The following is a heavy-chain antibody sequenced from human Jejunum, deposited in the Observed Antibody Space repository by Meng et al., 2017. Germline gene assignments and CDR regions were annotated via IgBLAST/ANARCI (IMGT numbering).Heavy chain of an antibody. D-gene: IGHD6-6*01. CDR1: GGSMSSSYYS. V-gene: IGHV4-30-2*01. Sequence: QLQLQESGSGLVKPSQTLSLTCVVSGGSMSSSYYSWGWIRQPPGKGLEWIGYIFNSGSTHFNPSLKSRVTISVDKSKNQFSLKLNSVTAADTAVYYCARVDSSASFDYWGQGTLVTVSS. CDR2: IFNSGST. CDR3: ARVDSSASFDY. J-gene: IGHJ4*02.